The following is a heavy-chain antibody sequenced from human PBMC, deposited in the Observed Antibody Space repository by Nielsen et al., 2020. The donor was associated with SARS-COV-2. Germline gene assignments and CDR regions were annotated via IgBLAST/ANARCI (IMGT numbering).Heavy chain of an antibody. D-gene: IGHD3-3*01. CDR3: AGGKDFWSGY. V-gene: IGHV3-48*01. CDR2: ISAGSDSI. CDR1: GFTFSKYN. Sequence: GGSLRLSCAASGFTFSKYNIHWVRQAPGRGLEWVSFISAGSDSIYYADSVKGRFTISRDNSKNTLYLQMNSLRAEDTAVYYCAGGKDFWSGYWGQGTLVTVSS. J-gene: IGHJ4*02.